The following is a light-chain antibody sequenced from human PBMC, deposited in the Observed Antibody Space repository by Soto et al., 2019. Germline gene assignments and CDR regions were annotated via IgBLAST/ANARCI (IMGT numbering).Light chain of an antibody. CDR3: QQRSHWPRT. CDR2: GVS. J-gene: IGKJ1*01. Sequence: PGERATLSCRASQSVSSNYFAWYQQKPGQAPRLLIYGVSSRPTGIPDRFSGSGSGTDFTLTISRLEPEDFAVYYCQQRSHWPRTFGQGTKVDI. V-gene: IGKV3D-20*02. CDR1: QSVSSNY.